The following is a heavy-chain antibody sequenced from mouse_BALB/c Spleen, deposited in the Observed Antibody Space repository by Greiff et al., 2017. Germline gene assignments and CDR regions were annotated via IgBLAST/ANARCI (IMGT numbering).Heavy chain of an antibody. D-gene: IGHD6-2*01. CDR2: ISSGGSYT. Sequence: EVKLEESGGGLVKPGGSLKLSCAASGFTFSSYAMSWVRQSPEKRLEWVAEISSGGSYTYYPDTVTGRFTISRDNAKNTLYLEMSSLRSEDTAMYYCARDNRSLYNAMDYWGQGTSVTVSS. CDR3: ARDNRSLYNAMDY. CDR1: GFTFSSYA. V-gene: IGHV5-9-4*01. J-gene: IGHJ4*01.